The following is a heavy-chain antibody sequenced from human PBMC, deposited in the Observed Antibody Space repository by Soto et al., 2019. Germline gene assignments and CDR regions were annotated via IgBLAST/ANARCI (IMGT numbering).Heavy chain of an antibody. CDR3: TTNMITFGGVIVVDY. CDR1: GFPFSHFA. CDR2: IKSKTDGGTT. V-gene: IGHV3-15*01. D-gene: IGHD3-16*02. J-gene: IGHJ4*02. Sequence: GSPRPLCAAPGFPFSHFAKSWVRQAPGEGLEWVGRIKSKTDGGTTDYAAPVKGRFTISRDDSKNTLYLQMNSLKTEDTAVYYCTTNMITFGGVIVVDYWGQGTLVTVSS.